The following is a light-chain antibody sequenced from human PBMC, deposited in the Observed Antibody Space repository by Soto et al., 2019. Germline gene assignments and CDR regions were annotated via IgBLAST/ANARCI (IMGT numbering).Light chain of an antibody. J-gene: IGKJ3*01. CDR2: AAS. V-gene: IGKV1-27*01. CDR1: QGISNY. CDR3: QKYNSAPQT. Sequence: DIQMTQSPSSLSASVGDRVTITCRASQGISNYLAWYQQKPGKVPKLLMYAASTLQSGVLSRFSGSGSGTEFTLIISSLQPEDVATYYCQKYNSAPQTFGPGTKVDIK.